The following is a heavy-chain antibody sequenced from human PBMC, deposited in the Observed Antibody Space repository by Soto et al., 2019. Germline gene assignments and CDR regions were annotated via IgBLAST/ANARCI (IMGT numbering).Heavy chain of an antibody. V-gene: IGHV3-15*01. CDR2: IKSKADGGAR. CDR1: GFMFSSAW. CDR3: VEGWNDF. J-gene: IGHJ4*02. D-gene: IGHD1-1*01. Sequence: EVQLVESGGDLVKPGGSLRLSCVTSGFMFSSAWMSWVRQAPGKGLEWVGRIKSKADGGARDYAAPVKGRFSISRDDSKNTLYLQMNSLRAEDKAVYYCVEGWNDFWGQGTMVTVSS.